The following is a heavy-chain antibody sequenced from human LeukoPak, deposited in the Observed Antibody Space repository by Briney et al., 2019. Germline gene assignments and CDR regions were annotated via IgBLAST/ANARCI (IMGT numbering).Heavy chain of an antibody. CDR3: AIRKYYDILTGYRKIPTSGFDP. V-gene: IGHV4-34*01. CDR1: GGSFSYYY. D-gene: IGHD3-9*01. CDR2: INHSGST. Sequence: SETLSLTCAVYGGSFSYYYWSWIRQPPGKTLEWIGEINHSGSTNYNPSLKSRVTISVDTSKNQFSLNLISVTAADTAVYYCAIRKYYDILTGYRKIPTSGFDPWGQGTLVTVSS. J-gene: IGHJ5*02.